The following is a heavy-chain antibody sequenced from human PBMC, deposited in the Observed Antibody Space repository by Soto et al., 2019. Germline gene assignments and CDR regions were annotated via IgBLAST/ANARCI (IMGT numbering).Heavy chain of an antibody. CDR2: ISYDGSNK. J-gene: IGHJ4*02. CDR1: GFTFSSYA. CDR3: ARDALGGCMLY. V-gene: IGHV3-30-3*01. D-gene: IGHD2-8*01. Sequence: QVQLVESGGGVVQPGRSLRLSCAASGFTFSSYAMHWVRQAPGKGLEWVAVISYDGSNKYYADSVKGRFTISRDNSENTLYLQMNSLRAEDTAVYYCARDALGGCMLYWGQGTLVTVSS.